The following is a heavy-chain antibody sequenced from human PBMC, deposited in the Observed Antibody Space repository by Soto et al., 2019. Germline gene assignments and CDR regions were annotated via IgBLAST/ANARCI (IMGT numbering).Heavy chain of an antibody. CDR2: VSYSGST. J-gene: IGHJ4*02. D-gene: IGHD1-7*01. CDR1: GGSMNSYY. V-gene: IGHV4-59*08. Sequence: PSETLSLTCTVSGGSMNSYYWSWIRQPPGKGLEWIGYVSYSGSTSYSPSLKSRVTISLDTSKNQFSLTLTSVTAADTAVYYCARQARGTTWSDFDYSGQGILVTVSS. CDR3: ARQARGTTWSDFDY.